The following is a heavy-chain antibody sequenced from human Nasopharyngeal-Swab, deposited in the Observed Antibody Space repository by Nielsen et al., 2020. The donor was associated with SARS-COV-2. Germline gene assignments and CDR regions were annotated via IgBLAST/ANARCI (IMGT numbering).Heavy chain of an antibody. CDR2: ISYDGSNK. D-gene: IGHD4-11*01. CDR1: GFTFSSYG. Sequence: GGSLRLSCAASGFTFSSYGMHWVRQATGKGLEWVAVISYDGSNKYYADSVKGRFTISRDNSKNMLYLQMNSLRAENTAVYYCAKDADYSNLYYYYYMDVWGKGTTVTVSS. CDR3: AKDADYSNLYYYYYMDV. V-gene: IGHV3-30*18. J-gene: IGHJ6*03.